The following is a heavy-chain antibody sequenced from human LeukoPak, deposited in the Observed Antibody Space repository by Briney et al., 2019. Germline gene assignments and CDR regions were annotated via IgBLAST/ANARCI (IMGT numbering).Heavy chain of an antibody. CDR2: IYTSGST. V-gene: IGHV4-61*02. J-gene: IGHJ4*02. CDR1: GGSISSGNYY. D-gene: IGHD3-22*01. CDR3: ARGDYNSGADY. Sequence: PSQTLSLTCTVSGGSISSGNYYWSWIRQPAGKGLEWIGRIYTSGSTNYNSSLKSRFTISIDTSKNQFSLKLSSVTAADTAVYYCARGDYNSGADYWGQGSLVTVSS.